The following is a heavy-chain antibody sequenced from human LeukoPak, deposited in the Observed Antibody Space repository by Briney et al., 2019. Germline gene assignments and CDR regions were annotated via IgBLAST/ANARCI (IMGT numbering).Heavy chain of an antibody. J-gene: IGHJ5*02. CDR1: DGSISSGYYY. D-gene: IGHD3-22*01. CDR2: IYYSGTT. Sequence: SETLSLTCSVSDGSISSGYYYWAWIRQPPGKGPEWIGSIYYSGTTYPNPSLKSRVTISVDTSKNQFSLKLSSVTAADTAVYYCARDTGYYDSSGYKNWFDPWGQGALVTVSS. CDR3: ARDTGYYDSSGYKNWFDP. V-gene: IGHV4-39*02.